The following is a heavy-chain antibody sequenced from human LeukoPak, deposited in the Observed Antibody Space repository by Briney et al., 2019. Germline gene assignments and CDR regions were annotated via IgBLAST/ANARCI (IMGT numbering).Heavy chain of an antibody. D-gene: IGHD6-13*01. J-gene: IGHJ4*02. Sequence: PGRSLRLSCAASGFTFSSYAMHWVRQAPGKGLEWVAVISYDGSNKYYADSVKGRFTISRDNSKNTLYLQMNSLRAEDTAVYYCASPIPPGIAAAGPLFDYWGQGTLVTVSS. CDR3: ASPIPPGIAAAGPLFDY. CDR2: ISYDGSNK. CDR1: GFTFSSYA. V-gene: IGHV3-30-3*01.